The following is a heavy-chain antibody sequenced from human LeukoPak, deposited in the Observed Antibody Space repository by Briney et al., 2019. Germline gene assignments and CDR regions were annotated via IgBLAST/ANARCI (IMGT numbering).Heavy chain of an antibody. Sequence: SETLSLTCAVYGGSFSDKYWSWIRQSPGKGLEWIGEISPSGNTNYNASLKSRVTISVDTSNNQFSLKLSSVTAADTAVYYCAGDHYLALKDWGHGILVTVSS. J-gene: IGHJ4*01. CDR1: GGSFSDKY. CDR2: ISPSGNT. CDR3: AGDHYLALKD. V-gene: IGHV4-34*01. D-gene: IGHD1-14*01.